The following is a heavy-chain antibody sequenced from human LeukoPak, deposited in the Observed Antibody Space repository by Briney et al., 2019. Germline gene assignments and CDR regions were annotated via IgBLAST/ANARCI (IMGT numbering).Heavy chain of an antibody. V-gene: IGHV3-53*01. D-gene: IGHD3-16*02. CDR2: IYSGGST. Sequence: PGGSLRLSCAASGFTVSSNYMSWVRQAPGKGLEWVSVIYSGGSTYYADSVKGRFTISRDNSKNTLYLQMNSLRAEDTAVYYCEVSVWGSYRQLGYWGQGTLVTVSS. CDR1: GFTVSSNY. J-gene: IGHJ4*02. CDR3: EVSVWGSYRQLGY.